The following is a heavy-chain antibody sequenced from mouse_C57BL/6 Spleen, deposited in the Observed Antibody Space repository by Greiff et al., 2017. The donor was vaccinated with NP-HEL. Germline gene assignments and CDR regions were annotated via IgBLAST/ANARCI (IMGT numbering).Heavy chain of an antibody. CDR3: ARDGVYYGNYVAMDY. Sequence: QVQLQQSGAELARPGASVKMSCKASGYTFTSYTMHWVKQRPGQGLEWIGYINPSSGYTKYNQKFKDKATLTADKSSSTAYMQLSSLTSEDSAVYYCARDGVYYGNYVAMDYWGQGTSVTVSS. J-gene: IGHJ4*01. CDR1: GYTFTSYT. D-gene: IGHD2-1*01. V-gene: IGHV1-4*01. CDR2: INPSSGYT.